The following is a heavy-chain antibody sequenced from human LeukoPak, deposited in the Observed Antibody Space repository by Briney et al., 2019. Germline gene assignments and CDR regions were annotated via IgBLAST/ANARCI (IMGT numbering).Heavy chain of an antibody. CDR2: VKQDGSEK. Sequence: GGSLRLSCAASGFTFSSYWMSWVRQAPGKGLEWVANVKQDGSEKYYVDSVKGRFTISRDNAKNSLYLQMNSLRAEDTAVYCCARAPSTYVWGSYRPAYFDYWGQGTLVTVSS. CDR3: ARAPSTYVWGSYRPAYFDY. CDR1: GFTFSSYW. V-gene: IGHV3-7*01. D-gene: IGHD3-16*02. J-gene: IGHJ4*02.